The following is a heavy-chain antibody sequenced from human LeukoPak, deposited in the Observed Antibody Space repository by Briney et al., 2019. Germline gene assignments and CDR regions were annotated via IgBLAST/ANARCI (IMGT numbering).Heavy chain of an antibody. J-gene: IGHJ6*02. Sequence: PSETLSLTCTVAGVSISSSSHYWGWLRQPPGRGGVWIGTNYYARGTYYNPSLKSRVTISVATSKTQSSLRLSSVTAAYTAVYYCARGFGESEYYYYGMDVWGQGTTVTVSS. CDR3: ARGFGESEYYYYGMDV. CDR1: GVSISSSSHY. D-gene: IGHD3-10*01. V-gene: IGHV4-39*01. CDR2: NYYARGT.